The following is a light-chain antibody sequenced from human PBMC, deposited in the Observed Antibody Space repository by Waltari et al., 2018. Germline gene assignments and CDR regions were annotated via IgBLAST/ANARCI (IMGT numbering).Light chain of an antibody. J-gene: IGLJ1*01. V-gene: IGLV2-23*02. CDR3: CSYAGSRTYV. CDR1: SSYVGHFNL. CDR2: EVS. Sequence: QSALTQPASVSGSPGPSITIPCPGTSSYVGHFNLVSWYQQHPGKVPKLIIYEVSKRPSGVSNHFSGSKSGNTASLTISGLRAEDEADYYCCSYAGSRTYVFGTGTKVTVL.